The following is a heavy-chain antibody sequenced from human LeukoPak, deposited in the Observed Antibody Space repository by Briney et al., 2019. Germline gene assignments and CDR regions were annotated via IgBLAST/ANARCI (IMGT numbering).Heavy chain of an antibody. CDR3: ARGRDGYGPPYGMDV. Sequence: PGGSLRLSCAASGFTFSSYSMNWVRQAPGKGLEWVSSISSSSSYIYYADSVKGRFTISRDNAKNSLYLQMNSLRAEDTAVYYCARGRDGYGPPYGMDVWGQGTTVTVSS. V-gene: IGHV3-21*01. D-gene: IGHD5-24*01. CDR1: GFTFSSYS. J-gene: IGHJ6*02. CDR2: ISSSSSYI.